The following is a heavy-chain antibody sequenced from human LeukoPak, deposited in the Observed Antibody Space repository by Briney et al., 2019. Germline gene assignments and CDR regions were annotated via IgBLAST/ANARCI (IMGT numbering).Heavy chain of an antibody. Sequence: PSETLSLTCTVSGGSINNYYWSWIRQPAGKGMEWIGRIYTSGSTNYNPSLKSRVTISVDTSKNQFSLKLSSVTAADTAVYYCARILRDCSGGSCSLNWFDPWGQGTLVTVSS. J-gene: IGHJ5*02. D-gene: IGHD2-15*01. CDR1: GGSINNYY. CDR2: IYTSGST. V-gene: IGHV4-4*07. CDR3: ARILRDCSGGSCSLNWFDP.